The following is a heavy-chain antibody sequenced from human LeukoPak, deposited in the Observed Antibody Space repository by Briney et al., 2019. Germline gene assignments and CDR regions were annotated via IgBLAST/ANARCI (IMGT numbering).Heavy chain of an antibody. CDR1: GGXISSSSQY. J-gene: IGHJ4*02. CDR3: ARRYGFPRGKFFDY. CDR2: IYYSGTA. Sequence: SETLSLTCIVSGGXISSSSQYWGWIRQPPGKGLKWIGSIYYSGTAFYNPSLKSRVTISIDTSKNQFSLNLSSVAAADTAVYYCARRYGFPRGKFFDYWGQGTLVTVSS. D-gene: IGHD1-14*01. V-gene: IGHV4-39*01.